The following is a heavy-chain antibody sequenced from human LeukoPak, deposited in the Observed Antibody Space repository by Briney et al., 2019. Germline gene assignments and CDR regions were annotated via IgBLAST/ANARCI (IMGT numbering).Heavy chain of an antibody. D-gene: IGHD6-6*01. V-gene: IGHV3-7*01. Sequence: PGGSLRLSCVASGFVFSNYWMSWVRQAPGTGLEWVANIRPDGTEKYYVDSLKGRFTISRDNAKNSLYLQMNSLRVEDTAVYYCARGGNSSWDYWGQGALVTVSS. CDR3: ARGGNSSWDY. J-gene: IGHJ4*02. CDR1: GFVFSNYW. CDR2: IRPDGTEK.